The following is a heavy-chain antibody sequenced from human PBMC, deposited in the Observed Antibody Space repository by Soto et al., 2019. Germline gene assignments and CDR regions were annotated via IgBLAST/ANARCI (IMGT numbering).Heavy chain of an antibody. D-gene: IGHD3-3*01. CDR1: GYPVTAYY. CDR3: ARGGGVGVAGSAAFDM. Sequence: QLHLVQSGAVVKKPGASVTVSCSASGYPVTAYYMHWVRQAPGRGLEWMGGINPATGAAKYTQTFRGRVTMAGEPARSTVFMELGGPTSGDTAVFYWARGGGVGVAGSAAFDMWGQGTLVTVSS. J-gene: IGHJ3*02. V-gene: IGHV1-2*02. CDR2: INPATGAA.